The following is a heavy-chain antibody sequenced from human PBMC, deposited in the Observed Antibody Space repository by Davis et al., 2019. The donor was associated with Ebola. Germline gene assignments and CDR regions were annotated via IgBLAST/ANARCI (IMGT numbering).Heavy chain of an antibody. V-gene: IGHV4-34*01. Sequence: SETLSLTCAVYGGSFSGYYWSWIRQPPGKGLEWIGEINHSGSTNYNPSLKSRVTISVDKSKNQFSLKLSSVTAADTAVYYCARDRGYSYGSIYYYYGMDVWGQGTTVTVSS. CDR2: INHSGST. D-gene: IGHD5-18*01. CDR1: GGSFSGYY. J-gene: IGHJ6*02. CDR3: ARDRGYSYGSIYYYYGMDV.